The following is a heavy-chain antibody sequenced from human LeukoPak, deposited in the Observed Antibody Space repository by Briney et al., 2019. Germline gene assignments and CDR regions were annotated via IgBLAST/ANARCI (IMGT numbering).Heavy chain of an antibody. CDR3: ARYCVGGSCYLQYGMDV. CDR1: GFTFSSYA. CDR2: ISGSGGST. J-gene: IGHJ6*02. V-gene: IGHV3-23*01. D-gene: IGHD2-15*01. Sequence: GGSLRLSCAASGFTFSSYAMSWVRQAPGKGLEWVSAISGSGGSTYYADSVKGRFTISRDNSKNTLYLQMNSLRVEDTAVYYCARYCVGGSCYLQYGMDVWGQGTAVTVSS.